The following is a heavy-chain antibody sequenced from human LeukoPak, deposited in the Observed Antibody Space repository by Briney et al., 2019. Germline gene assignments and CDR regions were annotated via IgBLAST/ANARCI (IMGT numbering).Heavy chain of an antibody. D-gene: IGHD6-13*01. CDR2: IRYDGSNK. CDR1: GFTFSSYG. Sequence: GGSLRLSCAASGFTFSSYGMHWVRQAPGKGLEWVAFIRYDGSNKYYADSVKGRFTISRDNSKNTLYLQMNSLRAEDTAVYYCARDASGSSWYGGYFDYWGQGTLVTVSS. V-gene: IGHV3-30*02. J-gene: IGHJ4*02. CDR3: ARDASGSSWYGGYFDY.